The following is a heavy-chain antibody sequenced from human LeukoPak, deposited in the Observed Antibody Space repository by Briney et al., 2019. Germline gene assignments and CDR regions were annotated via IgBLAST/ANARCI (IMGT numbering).Heavy chain of an antibody. CDR2: INPSGGST. CDR3: ARASGSYYLNVDY. Sequence: ASVKVSCKACGYTFTGYYMHCVRQVPGQGLEWMGIINPSGGSTSYAQKFQGRVTMTRDMSTSTVYMELSSLRSEDTAVYYCARASGSYYLNVDYWGQGTLVTVSS. J-gene: IGHJ4*02. D-gene: IGHD1-26*01. CDR1: GYTFTGYY. V-gene: IGHV1-46*01.